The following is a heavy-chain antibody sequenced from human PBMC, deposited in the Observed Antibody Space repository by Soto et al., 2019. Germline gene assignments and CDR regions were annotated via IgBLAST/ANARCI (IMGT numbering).Heavy chain of an antibody. CDR1: GLPHSNFA. CDR3: AKDAVYNDGLWLMDH. Sequence: GASLKISCSASGLPHSNFAMMWVRQAPGKGLECVSGIYGSGRGIEYADSVKGRFTISRDNSKNTVYLQMTDLRADDTAVYYCAKDAVYNDGLWLMDHWGRGTQVTVSS. V-gene: IGHV3-23*05. D-gene: IGHD2-21*01. CDR2: IYGSGRGI. J-gene: IGHJ4*02.